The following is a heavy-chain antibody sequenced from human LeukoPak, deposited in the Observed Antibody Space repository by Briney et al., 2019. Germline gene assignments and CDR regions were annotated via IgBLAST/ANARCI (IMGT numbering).Heavy chain of an antibody. Sequence: AGGSLRLSCAASGFTFSSYAMSWVRQAPGKGLKWVSAISGSGGSTYYADSVKGRFTISRDNSKNTLYLQMNSLRAEDTAVYYCAKERKHYPKYTPFDYWGQGTLVTVSS. V-gene: IGHV3-23*01. J-gene: IGHJ4*02. CDR1: GFTFSSYA. D-gene: IGHD2-2*02. CDR2: ISGSGGST. CDR3: AKERKHYPKYTPFDY.